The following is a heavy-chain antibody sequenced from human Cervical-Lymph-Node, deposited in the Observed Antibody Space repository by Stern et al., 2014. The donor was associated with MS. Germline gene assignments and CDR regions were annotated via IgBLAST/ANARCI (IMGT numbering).Heavy chain of an antibody. Sequence: VQLVESGGGVVQPGRSLRLSCEASGFSFSRYAMHWVRQAPGQGLEWVGLIWYDGSNPYYADSVTGRSTISRDNFKNALYLQMNSLRAEDTAVYYCASAYSSSHYYFDYWGQGTLVTVSS. V-gene: IGHV3-33*01. CDR2: IWYDGSNP. D-gene: IGHD6-13*01. CDR1: GFSFSRYA. CDR3: ASAYSSSHYYFDY. J-gene: IGHJ4*02.